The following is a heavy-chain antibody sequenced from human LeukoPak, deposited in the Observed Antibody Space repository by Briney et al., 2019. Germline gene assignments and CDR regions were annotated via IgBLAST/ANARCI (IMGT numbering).Heavy chain of an antibody. CDR1: GFTFSSYE. V-gene: IGHV3-48*03. J-gene: IGHJ4*02. CDR2: ISSSGSTI. D-gene: IGHD6-13*01. Sequence: GGSLRLSCAASGFTFSSYEMNWVRQAPGKGLEWVSYISSSGSTIYYADSVKGRFTISRDNAKNSLYLQMNSLRAEDTAVYYCARPSYSSSWYFDYRGQGTLVTVSS. CDR3: ARPSYSSSWYFDY.